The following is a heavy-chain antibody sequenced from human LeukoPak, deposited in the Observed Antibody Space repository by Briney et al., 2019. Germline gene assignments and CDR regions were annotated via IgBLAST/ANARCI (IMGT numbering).Heavy chain of an antibody. CDR3: ARRETRWRVDP. J-gene: IGHJ5*02. Sequence: PSETLSLTCTVSGGSISSSSYYWGWIRQPPGKGLEWIGSIYYSGSTYYNPSLKSRVTISVDTSKNQFSLKLSSVTAADTAVYYCARRETRWRVDPWGQGTLVTVSS. CDR1: GGSISSSSYY. CDR2: IYYSGST. V-gene: IGHV4-39*01.